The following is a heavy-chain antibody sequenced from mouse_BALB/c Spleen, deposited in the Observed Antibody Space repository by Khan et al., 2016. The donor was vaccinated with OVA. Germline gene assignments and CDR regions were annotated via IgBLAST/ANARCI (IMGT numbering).Heavy chain of an antibody. D-gene: IGHD2-12*01. CDR3: ARRYTTYDYAMDY. CDR1: GFSLSTSGMG. Sequence: QVTLKESGPEILQPSQTLSLTCSFSGFSLSTSGMGVSWIRQPSGKGLEWLAHIYWDADKSYTPTLKSRLTISKDTSSKQVFLKITSVDTADTATCDCARRYTTYDYAMDYWGQGTSVPVSS. CDR2: IYWDADK. V-gene: IGHV8-12*01. J-gene: IGHJ4*01.